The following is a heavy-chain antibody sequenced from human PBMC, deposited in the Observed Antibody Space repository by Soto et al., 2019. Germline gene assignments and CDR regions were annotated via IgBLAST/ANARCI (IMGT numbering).Heavy chain of an antibody. Sequence: PGGSLRLSCAASGFTFSSYAMSWVRQAPGKRLEWVSAISGSGGSTYYADSVKGRFTISRDNSKNTLYLQMNSLRAEDTAVYYCAKSLTMIVVVIIGDAFDIWGQGTMVTVSS. CDR3: AKSLTMIVVVIIGDAFDI. J-gene: IGHJ3*02. CDR2: ISGSGGST. V-gene: IGHV3-23*01. D-gene: IGHD3-22*01. CDR1: GFTFSSYA.